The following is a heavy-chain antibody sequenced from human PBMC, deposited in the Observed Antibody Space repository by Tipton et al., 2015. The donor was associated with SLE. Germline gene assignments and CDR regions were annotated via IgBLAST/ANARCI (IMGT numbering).Heavy chain of an antibody. D-gene: IGHD2-2*01. V-gene: IGHV3-30*02. CDR2: TRYDGIKK. Sequence: LRLSCVTSGFTFSYYGMHWVRQAPGKGLEWVAFTRYDGIKKYYPDSGQGRFTISRSNQENTLYLQMNSLRAEGTDVYYCARGGVVPTATRSYFDYWGQGSLLPFSS. CDR1: GFTFSYYG. CDR3: ARGGVVPTATRSYFDY. J-gene: IGHJ4*02.